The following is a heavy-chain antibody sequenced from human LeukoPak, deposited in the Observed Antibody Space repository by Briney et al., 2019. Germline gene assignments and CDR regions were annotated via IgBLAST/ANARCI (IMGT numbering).Heavy chain of an antibody. CDR2: IYYSGST. V-gene: IGHV4-39*01. CDR1: GGSISSSSYY. Sequence: SETLSLTCTVSGGSISSSSYYWGWIRQPPGKGLEWIGSIYYSGSTYYNPSLKSRVTISVDTSKNQFSLKLSSVTAADTAVYYCARLNFRSLLRYFNHWGQGTLVTVSS. D-gene: IGHD3-9*01. J-gene: IGHJ4*02. CDR3: ARLNFRSLLRYFNH.